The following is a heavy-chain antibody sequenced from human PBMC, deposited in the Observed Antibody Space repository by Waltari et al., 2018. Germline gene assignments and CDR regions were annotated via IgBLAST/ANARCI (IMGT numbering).Heavy chain of an antibody. CDR3: ARGLSIRAMTMVVTIDY. CDR1: GFTFSTSW. Sequence: EVQLVESGGGLVQPGGSLRLSCAASGFTFSTSWLSWVRQAPGKGLEWVASIKQDGSEKYYVDSVKGRFTISRDNAKNSLYLQMNSLRDTAVYYCARGLSIRAMTMVVTIDYWGQGTLVTVSS. CDR2: IKQDGSEK. D-gene: IGHD4-17*01. J-gene: IGHJ4*02. V-gene: IGHV3-7*01.